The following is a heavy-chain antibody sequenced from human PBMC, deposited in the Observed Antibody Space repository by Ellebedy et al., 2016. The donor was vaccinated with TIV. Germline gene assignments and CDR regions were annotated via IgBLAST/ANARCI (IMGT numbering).Heavy chain of an antibody. CDR2: IIPIFGTA. J-gene: IGHJ6*02. CDR3: ARALPHCSSTSCLTAARGNYYYYGMDV. V-gene: IGHV1-69*06. CDR1: GGTFSSYA. D-gene: IGHD2-2*01. Sequence: SVKVSXXASGGTFSSYAISWVRQAPGQGLEWMGGIIPIFGTANYAQKFQGRVTITADKSTSTAYMELSSLRSEDTAVYYCARALPHCSSTSCLTAARGNYYYYGMDVWGQGTTVTVSS.